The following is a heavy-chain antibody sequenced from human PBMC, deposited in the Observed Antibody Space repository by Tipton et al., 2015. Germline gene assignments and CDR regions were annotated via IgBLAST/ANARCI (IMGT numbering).Heavy chain of an antibody. Sequence: TLSLTCTVSGGSIRTYYWVWIRQPPGRGLESIGYIYHSGRTNYNPSLRSRLTMSVESSKNQFSLRLSSATAADTAVYYCARLTGDYYDSATYDPTYIDYWGQGTLVTVSS. J-gene: IGHJ4*02. V-gene: IGHV4-59*01. CDR2: IYHSGRT. CDR3: ARLTGDYYDSATYDPTYIDY. D-gene: IGHD3-22*01. CDR1: GGSIRTYY.